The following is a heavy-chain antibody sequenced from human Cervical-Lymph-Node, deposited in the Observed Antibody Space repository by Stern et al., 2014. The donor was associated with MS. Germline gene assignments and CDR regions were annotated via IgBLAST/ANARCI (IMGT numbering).Heavy chain of an antibody. CDR2: IFPDDSDT. CDR3: ARGANGYHNWFDP. Sequence: VQLVQSGAEVKQSGEPLKISCKGSGYTFSDYCIAWVRQMPGKGLVWLGIIFPDDSDTRYSPSFQGQVTISADKSINTAYLQWSSLKASDTAMYYCARGANGYHNWFDPWGQGTLVIVSS. CDR1: GYTFSDYC. D-gene: IGHD5-24*01. V-gene: IGHV5-51*03. J-gene: IGHJ5*02.